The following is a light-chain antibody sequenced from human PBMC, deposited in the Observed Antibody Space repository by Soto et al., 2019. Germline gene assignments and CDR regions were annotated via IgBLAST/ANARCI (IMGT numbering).Light chain of an antibody. CDR1: QSVSSN. Sequence: EMGITRSPATLSVSPGARATLSCRASQSVSSNLAWYQQNPGQAPRLLNYGASTRATGIPARFSGSGSGTEFTLTISSLQSEDFALYYCQQYNNWLWTFGQGTKVDIK. J-gene: IGKJ1*01. CDR2: GAS. CDR3: QQYNNWLWT. V-gene: IGKV3-15*01.